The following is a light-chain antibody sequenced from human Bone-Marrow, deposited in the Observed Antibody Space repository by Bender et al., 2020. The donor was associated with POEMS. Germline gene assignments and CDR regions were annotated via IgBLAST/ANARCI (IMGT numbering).Light chain of an antibody. Sequence: QSVLTQPPSASGSPGQSVTISCIGTSSDVGTYNRVSWYQQSPGTAPKLMIYEVTNRPSGVPDRFSGSKSGNTASLTISGLQAEDEADYYCSSYTSSATLVFGGGTKLTVL. V-gene: IGLV2-18*02. CDR2: EVT. J-gene: IGLJ2*01. CDR3: SSYTSSATLV. CDR1: SSDVGTYNR.